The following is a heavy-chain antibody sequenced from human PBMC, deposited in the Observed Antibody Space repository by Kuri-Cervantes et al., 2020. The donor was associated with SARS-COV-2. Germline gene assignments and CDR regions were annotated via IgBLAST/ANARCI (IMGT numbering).Heavy chain of an antibody. J-gene: IGHJ4*02. V-gene: IGHV3-64*01. CDR1: GFTFSSYG. CDR3: RAGSSTSPFDY. Sequence: GESLKISCAASGFTFSSYGMHWVRQAPGKGLEYVSAISSNGGSTYYANSVKGRFTISRDNSKNTLYVEMNSLRAEDTAVYYCRAGSSTSPFDYWGQGTLVTVSS. D-gene: IGHD6-6*01. CDR2: ISSNGGST.